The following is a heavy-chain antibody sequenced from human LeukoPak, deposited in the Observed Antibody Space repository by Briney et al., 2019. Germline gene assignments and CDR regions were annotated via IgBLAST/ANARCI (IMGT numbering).Heavy chain of an antibody. CDR2: MTSASSYM. V-gene: IGHV3-21*01. J-gene: IGHJ6*03. CDR3: AKMGIGGVGTYYYYMDV. Sequence: GGSLRLSCAASGFDFSGYSMNWDRQAPGKGLEWVSSMTSASSYMDYADSVRGRFTISRDNAKNSLYLQMNSLRAEDTAVYYCAKMGIGGVGTYYYYMDVWGKGTTVTVSS. CDR1: GFDFSGYS. D-gene: IGHD6-13*01.